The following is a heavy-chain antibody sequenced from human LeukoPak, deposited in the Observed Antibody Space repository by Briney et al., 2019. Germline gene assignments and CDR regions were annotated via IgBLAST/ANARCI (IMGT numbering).Heavy chain of an antibody. CDR1: GGSIRSSNYY. V-gene: IGHV4-39*07. Sequence: SETLSLTCTVSGGSIRSSNYYWGWVRQSPGKGLEWLGSIYYSGSTYYNPSLKSRVTISVDTSKNQFSLKVRSVTAADTAVYYCARDGRWLQLSWFDPWGQGTLVTVSS. D-gene: IGHD5-24*01. CDR2: IYYSGST. CDR3: ARDGRWLQLSWFDP. J-gene: IGHJ5*02.